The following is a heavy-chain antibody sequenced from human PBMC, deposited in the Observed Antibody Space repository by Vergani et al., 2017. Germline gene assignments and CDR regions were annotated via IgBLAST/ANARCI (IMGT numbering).Heavy chain of an antibody. D-gene: IGHD3-3*01. CDR3: ARNYDFCF. V-gene: IGHV3-48*04. Sequence: VQLVESGGGVVQPGRSLRLSCAASGFTFSSYGMHWVRQAPGKGLEWVSYISSSGSTIYYADSVKGRVTISRDNAKNSLYLQMNSLGAEDTAVYYCARNYDFCFWGQGTLVTVSS. J-gene: IGHJ1*01. CDR1: GFTFSSYG. CDR2: ISSSGSTI.